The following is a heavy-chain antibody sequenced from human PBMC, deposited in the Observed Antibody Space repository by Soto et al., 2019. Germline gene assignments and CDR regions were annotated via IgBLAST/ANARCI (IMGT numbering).Heavy chain of an antibody. CDR1: GFSLRTSGVG. Sequence: QITLKESGPTLVKPTQTLTLTCTFSGFSLRTSGVGVGWIRQPPGKALEWLALIYWDNDKRYSPSLRSRLTXTXDIXKHQLVLTAANGDPVDTATYYYAHTYEPAWRNDCYWAQGILVTVSS. J-gene: IGHJ4*02. D-gene: IGHD2-21*01. V-gene: IGHV2-5*02. CDR2: IYWDNDK. CDR3: AHTYEPAWRNDCY.